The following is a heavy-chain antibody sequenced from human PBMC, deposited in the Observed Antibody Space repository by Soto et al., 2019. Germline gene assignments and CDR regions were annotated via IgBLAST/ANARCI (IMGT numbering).Heavy chain of an antibody. CDR2: INHGNGNT. CDR1: GYNFTRYG. Sequence: QVQLVQSGAEVKKPGASVKVSCKASGYNFTRYGINWVRQAPGRGLEWMGWINHGNGNTKYSQQLQGRVIIDKDPSASKAYMELSRLRSEDTAVYYCARWVYFDRSNYLAYWGLGTLVTVSS. CDR3: ARWVYFDRSNYLAY. V-gene: IGHV1-3*01. D-gene: IGHD3-22*01. J-gene: IGHJ4*02.